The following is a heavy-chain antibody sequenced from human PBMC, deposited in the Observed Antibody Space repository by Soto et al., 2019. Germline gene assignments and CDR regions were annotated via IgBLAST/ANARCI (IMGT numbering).Heavy chain of an antibody. Sequence: QVQLVQSGAEVKKPGASVKVSCKASGYTFTSYGISWVRQAPGQGLEWMGWISAYNGNTNYAQKLQGRVTMTTDTPTSTAYMELRSLRSDDTAVYYCARDGLLWFGELAPKQTFDYWGQGTLVTVSS. CDR2: ISAYNGNT. CDR1: GYTFTSYG. V-gene: IGHV1-18*01. D-gene: IGHD3-10*01. CDR3: ARDGLLWFGELAPKQTFDY. J-gene: IGHJ4*02.